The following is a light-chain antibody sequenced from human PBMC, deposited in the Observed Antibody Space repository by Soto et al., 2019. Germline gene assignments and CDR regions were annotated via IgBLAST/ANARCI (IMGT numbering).Light chain of an antibody. CDR2: GAS. CDR3: HQYDSWT. Sequence: EIVLTQSPGTLALSPGRRATLSCSASQSVSSSYLAWYQQKPGQAPRLLIYGASSRATRIPDRFSGSGSGTDLTLTISRLEPEDFAVYYCHQYDSWTVGQGTRLEIK. V-gene: IGKV3-20*01. J-gene: IGKJ5*01. CDR1: QSVSSSY.